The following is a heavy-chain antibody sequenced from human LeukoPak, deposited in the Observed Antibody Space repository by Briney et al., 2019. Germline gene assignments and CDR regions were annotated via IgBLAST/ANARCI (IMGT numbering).Heavy chain of an antibody. D-gene: IGHD2-15*01. CDR2: IWYDASNK. CDR3: ARDCSGGSCDAFDI. J-gene: IGHJ3*02. V-gene: IGHV3-33*01. Sequence: GRSVRLSCAASGFTFSSYCMHWVRQAPGKGLEWVAVIWYDASNKYYADSVKGRFTISRDNSKNTLYLQMNSLRAEDTAVYYCARDCSGGSCDAFDIWGQGTMVTVSS. CDR1: GFTFSSYC.